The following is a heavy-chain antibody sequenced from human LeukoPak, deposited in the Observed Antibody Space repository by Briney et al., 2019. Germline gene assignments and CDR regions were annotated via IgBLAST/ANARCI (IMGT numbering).Heavy chain of an antibody. D-gene: IGHD3-22*01. CDR2: ISGSGGST. CDR3: AKVKDSSGYYAPYFVY. Sequence: GGSLRLSCAASGFTFSSYAMSWVRQAPGKWLEWVSAISGSGGSTYYADSVKGRFTISRDNSKNTLYLQMNSLRAEDTAVYYCAKVKDSSGYYAPYFVYWGQGTLVTVSS. V-gene: IGHV3-23*01. CDR1: GFTFSSYA. J-gene: IGHJ4*02.